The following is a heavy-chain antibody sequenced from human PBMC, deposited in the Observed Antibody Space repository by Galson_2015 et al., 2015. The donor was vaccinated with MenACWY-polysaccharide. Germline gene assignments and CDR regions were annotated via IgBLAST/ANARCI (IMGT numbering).Heavy chain of an antibody. CDR2: VNHSGNT. Sequence: TLSLTFAVNGGSFSDYYWTWIRQAPGMRPEWIGEVNHSGNTNYTPSLKSRVTISVDTSKNQFSLKLTSVTVADTAVYYCARGDFWSGSPWDFWGQGTLVTVSS. J-gene: IGHJ4*02. CDR1: GGSFSDYY. CDR3: ARGDFWSGSPWDF. V-gene: IGHV4-34*01. D-gene: IGHD3-3*01.